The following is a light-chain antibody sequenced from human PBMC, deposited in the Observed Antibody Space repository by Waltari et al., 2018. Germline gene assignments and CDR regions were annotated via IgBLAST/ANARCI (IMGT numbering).Light chain of an antibody. CDR3: QQYDKSPLT. J-gene: IGKJ4*01. CDR2: GAA. Sequence: MLTQTPDTLSLSPGERATLSCRASQNVSSNYLAWYQQKSGLAPRLLIYGAANRATGIPDRFSGSGSGTDFTLTINSLEPEDFAIYYCQQYDKSPLTFGGGTKEEIK. CDR1: QNVSSNY. V-gene: IGKV3-20*01.